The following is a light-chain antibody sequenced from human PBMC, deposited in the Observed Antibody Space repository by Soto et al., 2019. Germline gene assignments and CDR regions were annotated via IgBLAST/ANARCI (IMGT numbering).Light chain of an antibody. Sequence: QSVLTQPASLSAPPGEKVTISCSGRGSNIGRNYVSWYRQLPGTAPQLLIYDDNKRHSGVPDRLSGSRYGTSASLAIAGLQPGDEADYYCGTWDESLGAGVFGGGTKVTVL. CDR1: GSNIGRNY. V-gene: IGLV1-51*01. J-gene: IGLJ2*01. CDR3: GTWDESLGAGV. CDR2: DDN.